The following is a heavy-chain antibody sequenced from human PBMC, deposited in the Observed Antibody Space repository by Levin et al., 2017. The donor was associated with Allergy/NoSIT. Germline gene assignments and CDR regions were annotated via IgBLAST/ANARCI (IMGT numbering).Heavy chain of an antibody. CDR1: GGSISSYY. Sequence: ESLKISCTVSGGSISSYYWSWIRQPPGKGLEWIGYIYYSGSTNYNPSLKSRVTISVDTSKNQFSLKLSSVTAADTAVYYCARVKRYSSGWFFLDYGMDGWGQGTTVTVSS. D-gene: IGHD6-19*01. CDR2: IYYSGST. J-gene: IGHJ6*02. CDR3: ARVKRYSSGWFFLDYGMDG. V-gene: IGHV4-59*01.